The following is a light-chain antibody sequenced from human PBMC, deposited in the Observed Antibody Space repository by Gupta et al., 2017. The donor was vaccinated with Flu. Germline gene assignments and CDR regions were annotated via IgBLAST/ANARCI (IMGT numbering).Light chain of an antibody. V-gene: IGLV3-21*02. CDR1: NIGSPN. J-gene: IGLJ2*01. Sequence: SYVLTQPPSVSLAPGQTARIVGGRTNIGSPNVHWYQQKPGQAPVLVVYDYGDRPSGIPERFSGFNSGNTATLAISRVESGDEADYYCQVWDSNRDDVVFGGGTKLAVL. CDR3: QVWDSNRDDVV. CDR2: DYG.